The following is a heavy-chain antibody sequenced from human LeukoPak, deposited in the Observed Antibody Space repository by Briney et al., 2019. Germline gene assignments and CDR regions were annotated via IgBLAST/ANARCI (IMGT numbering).Heavy chain of an antibody. CDR2: IYYSGST. CDR3: ARLGNFPASLEDYGSGSLYYYMDV. Sequence: SETLSLTCTVSGGSISSYYWSWIRQPPGKGLEWIGYIYYSGSTNYNPSFKSRVTMSVDTSKNQFSLKLSSVTAADTAVYYCARLGNFPASLEDYGSGSLYYYMDVWGKGTTVTISS. V-gene: IGHV4-59*12. J-gene: IGHJ6*03. D-gene: IGHD3-10*01. CDR1: GGSISSYY.